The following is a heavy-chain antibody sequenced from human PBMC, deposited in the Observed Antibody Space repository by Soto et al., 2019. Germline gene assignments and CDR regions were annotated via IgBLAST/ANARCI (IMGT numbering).Heavy chain of an antibody. V-gene: IGHV1-18*04. Sequence: QVQWVQSGNEVKKPGASVKVSCKASGYTFTNFGISWMRQAPGQGPEWMGWISTSDGNTNYGQKFHERVTMTTDASTTTAHMELRSLTSHDTAVYYCAGWAFASRDWYCGTFDLWGQGTLVTVSA. CDR2: ISTSDGNT. D-gene: IGHD6-19*01. J-gene: IGHJ3*01. CDR3: AGWAFASRDWYCGTFDL. CDR1: GYTFTNFG.